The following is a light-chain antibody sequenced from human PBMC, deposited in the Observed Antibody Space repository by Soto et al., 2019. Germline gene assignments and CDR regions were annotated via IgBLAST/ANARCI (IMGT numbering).Light chain of an antibody. Sequence: EIVLTQSPGTLSLSPGERATLSCRASQSVSSSYLAWYQQKPGQAPRLLIYGASTRATGIPDRFSGSGSGTAFTLTISRLESEDFAVYHCPQYGTSPYTFGQGTKLEIK. V-gene: IGKV3-20*01. CDR2: GAS. J-gene: IGKJ2*01. CDR1: QSVSSSY. CDR3: PQYGTSPYT.